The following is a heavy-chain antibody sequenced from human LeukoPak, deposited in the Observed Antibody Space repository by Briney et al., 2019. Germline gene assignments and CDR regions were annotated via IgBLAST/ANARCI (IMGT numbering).Heavy chain of an antibody. CDR2: ISAYNGNT. CDR3: ARVVLAPYYDFWSGPGYFDY. V-gene: IGHV1-18*01. Sequence: ASVTVSCKVSGYTLTELSMHWVRQAPGQGLEWMGWISAYNGNTSYAQKLQGRVTMTTDTSTSTAYMELRSLRSDDTAVYYCARVVLAPYYDFWSGPGYFDYWGQGTLVTVSS. CDR1: GYTLTELS. J-gene: IGHJ4*02. D-gene: IGHD3-3*01.